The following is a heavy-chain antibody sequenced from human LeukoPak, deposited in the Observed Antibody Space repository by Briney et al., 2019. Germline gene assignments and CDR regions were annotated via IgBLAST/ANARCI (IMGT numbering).Heavy chain of an antibody. V-gene: IGHV3-33*01. Sequence: GTSLRLPCAASGFTFSSYGMHWVRQAPGKGLEWVAVIWYDGSNKYYADSVKGRFTISRDNSKNTLYLQMNSLRAEDTAVYYCARGTPYYYDSSGYYEELDYWGQGTLVTVSS. J-gene: IGHJ4*02. CDR1: GFTFSSYG. CDR2: IWYDGSNK. D-gene: IGHD3-22*01. CDR3: ARGTPYYYDSSGYYEELDY.